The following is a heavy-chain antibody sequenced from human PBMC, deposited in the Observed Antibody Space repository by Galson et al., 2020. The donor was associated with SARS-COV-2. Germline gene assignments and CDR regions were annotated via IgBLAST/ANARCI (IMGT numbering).Heavy chain of an antibody. V-gene: IGHV3-49*04. CDR1: GFTTCDYY. J-gene: IGHJ4*02. CDR3: IRHPQVMVM. D-gene: IGHD2-15*01. CDR2: IRSKGSGGTT. Sequence: TGGSLRLSCAPSGFTTCDYYINWVRQAPETGLGRVGFIRSKGSGGTTDYAASVKGRFTVSRDDSKNIAYLQMTSLRAEDTAMYYCIRHPQVMVMWGQGTLVTVSS.